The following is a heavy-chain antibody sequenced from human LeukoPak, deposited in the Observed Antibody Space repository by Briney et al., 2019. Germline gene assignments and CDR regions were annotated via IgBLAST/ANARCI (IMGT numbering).Heavy chain of an antibody. CDR2: IYTSGST. CDR1: GGSISSYY. V-gene: IGHV4-4*07. Sequence: SETLSLTCTVSGGSISSYYWSWIRQPAGKGLEWIGRIYTSGSTNYNPSLKSRVTMSVDTSKNQFSLKLSSVTAADTAVYYCAREGYSYGYGRHFVYFDLWGRGTLVTVSS. CDR3: AREGYSYGYGRHFVYFDL. D-gene: IGHD5-18*01. J-gene: IGHJ2*01.